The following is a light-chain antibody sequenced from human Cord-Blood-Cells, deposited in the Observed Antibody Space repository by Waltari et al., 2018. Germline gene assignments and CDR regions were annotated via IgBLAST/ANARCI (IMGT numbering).Light chain of an antibody. J-gene: IGLJ2*01. CDR3: SSYTSSSTLEV. CDR1: SSDVGGYTY. Sequence: QSALTQPAPVSGSPGKSIPISCTGTSSDVGGYTYVPWYQQHPGKAPKLMIYEVSNRPSGVSNRFSGSKSGNTASLTISGLQAEDEADYYCSSYTSSSTLEVFGGGTKLTVL. V-gene: IGLV2-14*01. CDR2: EVS.